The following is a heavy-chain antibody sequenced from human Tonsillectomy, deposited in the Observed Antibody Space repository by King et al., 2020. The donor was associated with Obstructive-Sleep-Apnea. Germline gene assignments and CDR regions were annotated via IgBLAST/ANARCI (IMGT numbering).Heavy chain of an antibody. V-gene: IGHV3-23*04. Sequence: VQLVESGGGLVQPGGSLRLSCAASGFTFSSYAMSWVRQAPGKGLEWVSQISGTGGSTYYADSVQGRFIISRDNSKNRLYLQMNSLRAEDTAIYYCAKRKSYCSGGSCYPSGMDVWGQGTTVTVSS. CDR1: GFTFSSYA. CDR3: AKRKSYCSGGSCYPSGMDV. CDR2: ISGTGGST. D-gene: IGHD2-15*01. J-gene: IGHJ6*02.